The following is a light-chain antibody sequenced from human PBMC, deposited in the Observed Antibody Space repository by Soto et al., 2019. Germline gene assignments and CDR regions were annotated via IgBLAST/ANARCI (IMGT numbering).Light chain of an antibody. CDR3: QKYSSVPV. V-gene: IGKV1-27*01. CDR1: QGIRNY. CDR2: AAS. Sequence: DIQMTQSPTSLSASVGDRVTITCRASQGIRNYVAWYQQIPGKAPKLLIYAASTLQSGVPSRFSGSGSGTDFTLTINGLQPEDVATYSCQKYSSVPVFGPGTKVDI. J-gene: IGKJ3*01.